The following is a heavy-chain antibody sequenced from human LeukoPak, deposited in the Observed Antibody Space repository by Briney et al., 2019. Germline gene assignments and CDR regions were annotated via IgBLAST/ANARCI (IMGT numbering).Heavy chain of an antibody. CDR1: GLTVNSKY. J-gene: IGHJ4*02. D-gene: IGHD4-17*01. CDR3: ARGGLRYNGFDY. CDR2: IGGSSGRT. V-gene: IGHV3-23*01. Sequence: GGSLRLSCAASGLTVNSKYMSWVRQAPGKGLEWVSGIGGSSGRTYYADSVKGRFTISRDNSKNALYLQMNSLRAEDTAVYYCARGGLRYNGFDYWGQGTLVTVSS.